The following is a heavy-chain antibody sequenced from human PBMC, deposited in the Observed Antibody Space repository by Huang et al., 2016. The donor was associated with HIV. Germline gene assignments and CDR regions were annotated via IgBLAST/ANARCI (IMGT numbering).Heavy chain of an antibody. CDR3: ARLPGSITMIRGVITDPY. Sequence: QLQLQESGPGLVKPSATLSLTCTVSGGSIRSDNYYWGWIRQPPGKGLEWIGSIYYSGSTYYNPSLKRRVTITVDTSKNHFSLRMRSVTAADTAVYYCARLPGSITMIRGVITDPYWGQGTLVTVSS. D-gene: IGHD3-10*01. J-gene: IGHJ4*02. CDR1: GGSIRSDNYY. CDR2: IYYSGST. V-gene: IGHV4-39*02.